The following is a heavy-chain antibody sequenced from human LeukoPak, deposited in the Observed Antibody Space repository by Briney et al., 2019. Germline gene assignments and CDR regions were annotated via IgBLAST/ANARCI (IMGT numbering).Heavy chain of an antibody. D-gene: IGHD6-19*01. CDR3: ARGGPNSSGWRIDY. CDR1: GGSISSYY. Sequence: SETLSLTCTVSGGSISSYYWSWIRQPPGKGLEWIGYIYYSGSTKYNASLKSRVTISVDTSKNQFSLKLSSVTAADTAVYYCARGGPNSSGWRIDYWGQGTLVTVSS. J-gene: IGHJ4*02. V-gene: IGHV4-59*01. CDR2: IYYSGST.